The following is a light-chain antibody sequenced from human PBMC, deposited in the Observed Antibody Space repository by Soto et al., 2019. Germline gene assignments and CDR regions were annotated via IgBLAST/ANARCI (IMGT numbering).Light chain of an antibody. Sequence: NFMLTQPHSVSESPGKTVTISCTRSSGGIASNYVQWYQQRPGSAPTTVIYEDNQRPSGVPDRFSGSIDSSSNSASLTISGLKTEDEADYYCQSYDSSTPVVFGGGTKLTVL. J-gene: IGLJ2*01. CDR1: SGGIASNY. CDR2: EDN. CDR3: QSYDSSTPVV. V-gene: IGLV6-57*03.